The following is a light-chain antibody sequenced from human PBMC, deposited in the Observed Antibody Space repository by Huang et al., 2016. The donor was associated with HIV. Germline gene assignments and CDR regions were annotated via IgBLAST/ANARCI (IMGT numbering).Light chain of an antibody. V-gene: IGKV1-13*02. Sequence: AIQLTQSPSSVSAFVGDRVAITCRASQGITNYVAWYQQKPGKAPKLLMCAASTLERGVPSRFSGSGSGTDFTLAISSLQPEDSATYYCQQFNSYPFIFGGGTKVEIK. J-gene: IGKJ4*01. CDR1: QGITNY. CDR3: QQFNSYPFI. CDR2: AAS.